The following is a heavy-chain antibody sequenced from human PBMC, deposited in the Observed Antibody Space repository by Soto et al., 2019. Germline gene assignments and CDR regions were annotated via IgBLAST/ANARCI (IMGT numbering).Heavy chain of an antibody. CDR2: ISISSSTI. CDR3: VRGAYYYDSSGLSY. D-gene: IGHD3-22*01. CDR1: GFTFSSYS. J-gene: IGHJ4*01. Sequence: GSLRLSCAGSGFTFSSYSMNWVRQAPGKGLEWGSYISISSSTIYYEDSVKGRFTISRDNAKNSLYLQMNSLRAEDTAVYYCVRGAYYYDSSGLSYWGQGTLVTVSS. V-gene: IGHV3-48*01.